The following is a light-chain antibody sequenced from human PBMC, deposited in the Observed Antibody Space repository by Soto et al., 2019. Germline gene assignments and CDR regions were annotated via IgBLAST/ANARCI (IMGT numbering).Light chain of an antibody. V-gene: IGLV1-40*01. Sequence: QSVLTQPPSVSGAPGQRVTISCTGSTSNIGAGFDVHWYQQLPGEAPKLLIYGNTNRPSGVPDRFSGSKSGTSASLAITGLQAEGEAEYYCQSYDTTLSGSGVIFGGGTKLTVL. J-gene: IGLJ2*01. CDR3: QSYDTTLSGSGVI. CDR1: TSNIGAGFD. CDR2: GNT.